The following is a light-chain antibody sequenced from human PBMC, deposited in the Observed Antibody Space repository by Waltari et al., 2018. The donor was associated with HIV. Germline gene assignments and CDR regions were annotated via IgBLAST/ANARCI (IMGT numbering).Light chain of an antibody. CDR3: QVWDSSSDRVV. J-gene: IGLJ2*01. V-gene: IGLV3-21*02. CDR2: DVS. CDR1: NIGSKS. Sequence: SYVLTQPPSVSVAPGQTARITCGGNNIGSKSVHWYQQKPGQAPVLAVYDVSDRPSGSPERFSGSNSGNTATLTISRVEAGDEADYYCQVWDSSSDRVVFGGGTKLTVL.